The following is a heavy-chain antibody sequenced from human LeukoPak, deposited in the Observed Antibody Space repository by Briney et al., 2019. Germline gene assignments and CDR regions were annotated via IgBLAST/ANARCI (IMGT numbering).Heavy chain of an antibody. CDR3: AAALRGYCGGDCLDH. CDR1: GYTFTGYY. D-gene: IGHD2-21*02. V-gene: IGHV1-2*02. Sequence: GASVKVSCKASGYTFTGYYMHWVRQAPGQGLEWMGWINPNRGGTNYAQKLRGRVTMTRDTSLSTAYMALSRLRSEDPAVSYCAAALRGYCGGDCLDHWGQGTLVTVSS. J-gene: IGHJ4*02. CDR2: INPNRGGT.